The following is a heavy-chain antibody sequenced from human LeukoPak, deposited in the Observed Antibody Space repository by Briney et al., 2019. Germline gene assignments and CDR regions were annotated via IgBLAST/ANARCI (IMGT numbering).Heavy chain of an antibody. Sequence: GGSLRLSCAASGFTFSDYYMSWLRQAPGKGLEWVSYISSSGSTIYYADSVKGRFTISRDNAKNSLYLQMNSLRAEDTAVYYCARSPDINDVLLWFGLDYWGQGTLVTVSS. CDR1: GFTFSDYY. V-gene: IGHV3-11*01. CDR2: ISSSGSTI. J-gene: IGHJ4*02. D-gene: IGHD3-10*01. CDR3: ARSPDINDVLLWFGLDY.